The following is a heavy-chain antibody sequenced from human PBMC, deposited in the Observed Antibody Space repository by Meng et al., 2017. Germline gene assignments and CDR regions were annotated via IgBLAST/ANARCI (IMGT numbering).Heavy chain of an antibody. CDR2: LNAGNGDT. CDR3: ARDSCTGGICYRGSFDY. Sequence: QVQLVQSWAGGKEPGASVKVSCKASGYTFTSYAMHWVRQAPGQSLEWMGWLNAGNGDTKYSQKFQGRVTITRDSSASTAYMELSSLRSEDTAVYYCARDSCTGGICYRGSFDYWAQGTLVTVSS. D-gene: IGHD2-15*01. V-gene: IGHV1-3*01. J-gene: IGHJ4*02. CDR1: GYTFTSYA.